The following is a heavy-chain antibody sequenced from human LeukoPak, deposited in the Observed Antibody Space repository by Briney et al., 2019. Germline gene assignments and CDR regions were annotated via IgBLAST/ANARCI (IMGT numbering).Heavy chain of an antibody. Sequence: ASVKVSCKASGYTFTSYGISWVRQAPGQRREWMGWISAYNGNTNYAQKLQGRVTMTTDTSTSTAYMELRSLRSDDTAVYYCARLRDIVVVPAAMPDYWGQGTLVTVSS. J-gene: IGHJ4*02. D-gene: IGHD2-2*01. CDR3: ARLRDIVVVPAAMPDY. CDR1: GYTFTSYG. V-gene: IGHV1-18*01. CDR2: ISAYNGNT.